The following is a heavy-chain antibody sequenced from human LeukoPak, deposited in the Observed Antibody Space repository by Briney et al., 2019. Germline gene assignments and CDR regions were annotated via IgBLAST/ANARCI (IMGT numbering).Heavy chain of an antibody. CDR2: ISSGSTI. J-gene: IGHJ4*02. CDR1: GFTFSDYY. CDR3: ARDRNYYDSSALNY. Sequence: GGSLRLSCAASGFTFSDYYMSWIRQAPGKGLEWVSYISSGSTIYYADSVKGRFTISRDNAKNSLYLQMNSLRAEDTAVYYCARDRNYYDSSALNYWGQGTLVTVSS. V-gene: IGHV3-11*01. D-gene: IGHD3-22*01.